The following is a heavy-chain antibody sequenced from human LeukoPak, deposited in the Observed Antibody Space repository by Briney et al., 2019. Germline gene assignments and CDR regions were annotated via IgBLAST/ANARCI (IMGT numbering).Heavy chain of an antibody. J-gene: IGHJ4*02. Sequence: SGGSLRLSCAASGFTFSSYAMSWVRQAPGKGLEWVSAISGSGGSTYYADSVKGRFTISRDNSKNTLYLQMNSLRAEDTAVYYCAKGIIGSYSSGSLVFDYWGQGTLVTVSS. CDR1: GFTFSSYA. CDR2: ISGSGGST. V-gene: IGHV3-23*01. CDR3: AKGIIGSYSSGSLVFDY. D-gene: IGHD6-19*01.